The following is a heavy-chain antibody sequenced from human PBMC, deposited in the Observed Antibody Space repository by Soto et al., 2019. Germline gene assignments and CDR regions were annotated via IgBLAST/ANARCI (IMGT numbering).Heavy chain of an antibody. V-gene: IGHV3-48*03. CDR2: ISSSGSTI. CDR3: ARALVRGVVVAAYYYYYGMDV. J-gene: IGHJ6*02. Sequence: GGSLRLSCAASGFTFSSYEMNWVRQAPGKGLEWVSYISSSGSTIYCADSVKGRFTISRDNAKNSLYLQMNSLRAEDTAVYYCARALVRGVVVAAYYYYYGMDVWGQGTTVTVSS. D-gene: IGHD2-15*01. CDR1: GFTFSSYE.